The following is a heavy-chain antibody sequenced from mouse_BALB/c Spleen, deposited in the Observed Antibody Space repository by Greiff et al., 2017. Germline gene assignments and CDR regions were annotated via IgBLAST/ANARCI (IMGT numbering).Heavy chain of an antibody. V-gene: IGHV6-6*02. Sequence: EVKLEESGGGLVQPGGSMKLSCVASGFTFSSYWMSWVRQSPEKGLEWVAEIRLKSDNYATHYAESVKGKFTISRDDSKSRLYLQMNSLRAEDTGIYYCTRYYGNYSWYFDVWGAGTTVTVSS. J-gene: IGHJ1*01. D-gene: IGHD2-1*01. CDR2: IRLKSDNYAT. CDR3: TRYYGNYSWYFDV. CDR1: GFTFSSYW.